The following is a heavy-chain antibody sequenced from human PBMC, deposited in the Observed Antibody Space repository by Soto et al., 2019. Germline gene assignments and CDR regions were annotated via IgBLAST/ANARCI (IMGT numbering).Heavy chain of an antibody. V-gene: IGHV4-31*03. J-gene: IGHJ6*02. Sequence: SETLSLTCTVSGGSISSGGYYWSWIRQHPGKGLEWIGYIYYSGSTYYNPSLKSRVTISVDTSKNQFSLKLSSVTAADTAVYYCARVRGATVTSTYYYGMDVWGQGTTVTVSS. CDR3: ARVRGATVTSTYYYGMDV. CDR2: IYYSGST. CDR1: GGSISSGGYY. D-gene: IGHD4-4*01.